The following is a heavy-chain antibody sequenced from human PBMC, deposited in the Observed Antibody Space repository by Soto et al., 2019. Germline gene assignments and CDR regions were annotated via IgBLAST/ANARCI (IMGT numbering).Heavy chain of an antibody. CDR1: GDTFSSYA. V-gene: IGHV1-69*10. Sequence: SVKVSCKASGDTFSSYAISWVRQAPGQGLEWMGGIIPILGTPNYAQKFQGRVTITADKSTSTAYMELSSLRSEDTAVYYCARERSRYDRSGYYRPDYWGQGTLVTVS. J-gene: IGHJ4*02. D-gene: IGHD3-22*01. CDR2: IIPILGTP. CDR3: ARERSRYDRSGYYRPDY.